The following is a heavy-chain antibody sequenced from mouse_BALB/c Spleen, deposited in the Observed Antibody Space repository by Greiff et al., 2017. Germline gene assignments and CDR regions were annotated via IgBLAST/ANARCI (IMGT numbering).Heavy chain of an antibody. D-gene: IGHD2-4*01. Sequence: VKLVESGAELVRPGVSVKISCKGSGYTFTDYAMHWVKQSHAKSLEWIGVISTYYGDASYNQKFKGKATMTVDKSSSTAYMELARLTSEDSAIYYCARRNYDGFDYWGQGTTLTVSS. CDR1: GYTFTDYA. CDR3: ARRNYDGFDY. V-gene: IGHV1S137*01. J-gene: IGHJ2*01. CDR2: ISTYYGDA.